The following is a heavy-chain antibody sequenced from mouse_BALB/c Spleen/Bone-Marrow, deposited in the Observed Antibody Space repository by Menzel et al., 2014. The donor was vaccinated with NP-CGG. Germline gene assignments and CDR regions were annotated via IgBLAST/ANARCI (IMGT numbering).Heavy chain of an antibody. Sequence: VHLVESGPSLVQPSQSLSITCTVSGFSLTSYGVHWVRPSPGKGLEWLGVIWRGGSTDYNAAFMSRLSITKDNSKSQVFFKMNSLQADDTAIYYCAKRGDYDWFAYWGQGTLVTVSA. CDR1: GFSLTSYG. J-gene: IGHJ3*01. CDR2: IWRGGST. CDR3: AKRGDYDWFAY. V-gene: IGHV2-5-1*01. D-gene: IGHD2-4*01.